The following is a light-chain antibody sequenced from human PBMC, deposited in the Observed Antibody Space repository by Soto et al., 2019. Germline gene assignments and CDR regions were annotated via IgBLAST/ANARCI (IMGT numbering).Light chain of an antibody. CDR1: QSVSSSY. Sequence: EIVLTQSPGTLSLSPGERATLSCRASQSVSSSYLAWYQQKPGQAPRLLIYGASSRATGIPDRFNGSGSGTHFALTISRLEPEDFAVYYCQQYGCSPPYTFGQGTKLEIK. CDR2: GAS. CDR3: QQYGCSPPYT. V-gene: IGKV3-20*01. J-gene: IGKJ2*01.